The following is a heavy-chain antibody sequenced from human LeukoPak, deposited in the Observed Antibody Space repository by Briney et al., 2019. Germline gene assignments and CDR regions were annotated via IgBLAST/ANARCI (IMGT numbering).Heavy chain of an antibody. V-gene: IGHV4-59*12. D-gene: IGHD3-10*01. CDR1: GGSFSGYY. CDR3: AREMVRGAFDY. CDR2: IYYSGST. Sequence: SETLSLTCAVYGGSFSGYYWSWIRQPPGKGLEWIGYIYYSGSTNYNPSLKSRVTISVDTSKNQFSLKLSSVTAADTAVYYCAREMVRGAFDYWGQGTLVTASS. J-gene: IGHJ4*02.